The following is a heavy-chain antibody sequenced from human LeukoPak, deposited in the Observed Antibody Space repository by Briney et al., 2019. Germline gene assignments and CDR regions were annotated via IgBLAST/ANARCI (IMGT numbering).Heavy chain of an antibody. CDR3: ARLSQWSRTYGMDV. CDR1: GYTFNTFG. D-gene: IGHD2-15*01. Sequence: ASVKVSCKASGYTFNTFGISWMRQAPGQGLKWMGWSSAYNGNTKYAQKLQGRVTMTTDTSTSTAYMELRSLRSDDTAVYYCARLSQWSRTYGMDVWGQGTTVTVSS. J-gene: IGHJ6*02. CDR2: SSAYNGNT. V-gene: IGHV1-18*01.